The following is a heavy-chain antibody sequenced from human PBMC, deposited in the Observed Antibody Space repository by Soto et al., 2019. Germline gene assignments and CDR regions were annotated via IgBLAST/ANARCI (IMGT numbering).Heavy chain of an antibody. V-gene: IGHV2-70*04. Sequence: CGPTLVNPTRTLPLTCTLSGFSLSTSGMRVNWMCKPKGKALEWLARIDWDDGKFYSTSLQNRLTISKDTSKNQVVLTMTNMDLVDTATYYCARMRYSSGWSYYFDYWGQGTMVTVSS. D-gene: IGHD6-19*01. CDR2: IDWDDGK. CDR1: GFSLSTSGMR. CDR3: ARMRYSSGWSYYFDY. J-gene: IGHJ4*02.